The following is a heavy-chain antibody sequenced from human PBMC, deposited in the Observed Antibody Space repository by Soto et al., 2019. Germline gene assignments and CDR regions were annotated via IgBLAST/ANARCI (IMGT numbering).Heavy chain of an antibody. CDR2: ISSSGSTI. D-gene: IGHD3-22*01. CDR1: GFTFSSYE. V-gene: IGHV3-48*03. Sequence: PGGSLRLSCAASGFTFSSYEMNWVRQAPGKGLEWVSYISSSGSTIYYADSVKGRFTISRDNAKNSLYLQMNSLRAEDTAVYYCARLNSGYPDYWGKGTMVTVSS. J-gene: IGHJ4*02. CDR3: ARLNSGYPDY.